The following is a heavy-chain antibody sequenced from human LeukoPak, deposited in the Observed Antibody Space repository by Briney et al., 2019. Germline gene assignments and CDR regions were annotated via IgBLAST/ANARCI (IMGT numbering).Heavy chain of an antibody. CDR2: IKEDGSDK. Sequence: GGSLRLSCAASGFTFSSFAMSWVRQAPGKGLEWVANIKEDGSDKNYVDSVKGRFTISRDNAENSLYLQMNSLSAEDTAVYYCTRDAAYGYDRFDYWGRGTQVTVSS. CDR1: GFTFSSFA. CDR3: TRDAAYGYDRFDY. D-gene: IGHD5-18*01. J-gene: IGHJ4*02. V-gene: IGHV3-7*01.